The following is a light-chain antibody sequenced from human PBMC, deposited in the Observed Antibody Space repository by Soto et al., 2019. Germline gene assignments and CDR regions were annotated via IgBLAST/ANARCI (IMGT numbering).Light chain of an antibody. V-gene: IGKV3-11*01. J-gene: IGKJ2*01. CDR2: DAS. CDR1: QSVSRY. CDR3: QQRSSYT. Sequence: EIVLTQSPVTLSLSPGEIATLSCRASQSVSRYLAWYQQKPGQAPRLLIFDASNRAAGIPARFSGSGSGTDFTLTITSLEPEDFAVYYCQQRSSYTFGQGTELAIK.